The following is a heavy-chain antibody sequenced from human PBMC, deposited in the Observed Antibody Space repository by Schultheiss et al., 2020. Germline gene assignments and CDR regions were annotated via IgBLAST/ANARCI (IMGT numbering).Heavy chain of an antibody. Sequence: SETLSLTCTVSGGSISSGGYYWSWIRQHPGKGLEWIGRIYPRGGSDYNPSLKSRVTMSVDTSRNHFSLNLRSVSAADSAVYFCARARGIMNASLRYYYYMDVWGKGTTVTVSS. J-gene: IGHJ6*03. V-gene: IGHV4-61*08. CDR2: IYPRGGS. CDR1: GGSISSGGYY. CDR3: ARARGIMNASLRYYYYMDV. D-gene: IGHD1-14*01.